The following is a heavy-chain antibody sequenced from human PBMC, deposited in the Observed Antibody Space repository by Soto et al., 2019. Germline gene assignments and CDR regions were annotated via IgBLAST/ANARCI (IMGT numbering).Heavy chain of an antibody. Sequence: ELQLVETGGGLIQTGGSLRHSCAASGFSISSNYIAWVRQPPGKGLEWVSTTFSGGNTEYAASVKGRCSISRDNYKNTLYLQMDNLRVEDTAVYYCARKPPSAIQGWAFGMVVWGLGTTVSVSS. D-gene: IGHD2-21*01. CDR3: ARKPPSAIQGWAFGMVV. CDR2: TFSGGNT. V-gene: IGHV3-53*02. CDR1: GFSISSNY. J-gene: IGHJ6*02.